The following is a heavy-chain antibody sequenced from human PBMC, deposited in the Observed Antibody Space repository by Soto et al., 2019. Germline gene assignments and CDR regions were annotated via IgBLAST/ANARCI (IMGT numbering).Heavy chain of an antibody. Sequence: PXGSLRLSCAASGFTFSGFCMHWVRQAPGKGLVWVSRINSDASVTAYAASVKGRFTISRDNAKKMLFLQMNSLRAEDTAVYYCARVTNPQAIGPFFDKWGQRTQVTVPS. CDR2: INSDASVT. V-gene: IGHV3-74*01. D-gene: IGHD2-2*01. J-gene: IGHJ4*02. CDR1: GFTFSGFC. CDR3: ARVTNPQAIGPFFDK.